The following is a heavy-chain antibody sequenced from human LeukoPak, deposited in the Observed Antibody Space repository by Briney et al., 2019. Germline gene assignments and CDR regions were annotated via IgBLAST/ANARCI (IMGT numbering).Heavy chain of an antibody. D-gene: IGHD5-12*01. Sequence: GGSLRLSCAASGFPFSSYAMHWVRQAPGKGLEWVAFIRYDGSDKYYADPVKGRFTISRDNSKNTLYLQMNSLRAEDTAVYHCAKGGYSGYDSGSFDYWGQGTLVTVSS. CDR1: GFPFSSYA. J-gene: IGHJ4*02. V-gene: IGHV3-30*02. CDR2: IRYDGSDK. CDR3: AKGGYSGYDSGSFDY.